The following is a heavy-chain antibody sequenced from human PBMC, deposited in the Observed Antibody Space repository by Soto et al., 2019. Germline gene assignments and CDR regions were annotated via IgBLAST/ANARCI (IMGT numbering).Heavy chain of an antibody. CDR2: ISANSGNT. CDR1: GYSFTSYG. CDR3: VRDPQRNDY. J-gene: IGHJ4*02. Sequence: QVQLVQSGPEVKKPGASVKVSCKASGYSFTSYGVSWVRQAPGQGLEWMGWISANSGNTDYAQKFRGRVTMTTETSTSTAYRDRRGLRSDDTAVYYCVRDPQRNDYWGQGTLVTGSS. V-gene: IGHV1-18*04. D-gene: IGHD6-25*01.